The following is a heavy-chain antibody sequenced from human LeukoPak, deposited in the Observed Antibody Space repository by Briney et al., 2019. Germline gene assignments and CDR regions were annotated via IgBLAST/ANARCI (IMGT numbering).Heavy chain of an antibody. CDR1: GFTFIGTA. D-gene: IGHD2-15*01. CDR2: IDKKDNLYAT. Sequence: GSLRISCAASGFTFIGTAVHRVRQFFGKGLHRVGLIDKKDNLYATAYAESVKGRFTISRDDSKDTAFLHMDSLKTEDTALYYCTRDRGTYNWFDPWGQGTLVTVSS. CDR3: TRDRGTYNWFDP. J-gene: IGHJ5*02. V-gene: IGHV3-73*01.